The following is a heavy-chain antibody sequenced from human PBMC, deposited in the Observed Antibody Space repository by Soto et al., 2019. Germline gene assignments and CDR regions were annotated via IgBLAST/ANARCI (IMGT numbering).Heavy chain of an antibody. D-gene: IGHD6-19*01. CDR2: INWDDDK. Sequence: QITLNESGPTLVKPTQTLTLTCTFSGFSFSTSQVGVGWIRQPPGKAQEWLALINWDDDKRYNPSLRSRLAITKDTSKNQVVLTLTTVDPVDTATYYCAHRPGWHMSGWDNGYFDYWGRGALVTVSS. J-gene: IGHJ4*02. CDR3: AHRPGWHMSGWDNGYFDY. V-gene: IGHV2-5*02. CDR1: GFSFSTSQVG.